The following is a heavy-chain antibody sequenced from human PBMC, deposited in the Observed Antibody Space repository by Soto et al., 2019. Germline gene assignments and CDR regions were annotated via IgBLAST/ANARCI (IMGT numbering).Heavy chain of an antibody. Sequence: PSETLSLTCAVYGGSFSGYYWSWIRQPPGKGLEWIGEINHSGSTNYNPSLKSRVTISVDTSKNQFSLKLSSVTAADTAVYYCARVLDDYYYGMDVWGQGTTVTVSS. CDR2: INHSGST. CDR1: GGSFSGYY. CDR3: ARVLDDYYYGMDV. J-gene: IGHJ6*02. V-gene: IGHV4-34*01.